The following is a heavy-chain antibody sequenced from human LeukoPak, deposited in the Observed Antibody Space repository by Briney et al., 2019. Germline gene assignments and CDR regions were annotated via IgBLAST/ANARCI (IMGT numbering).Heavy chain of an antibody. CDR3: ARVGGGYYYGMDV. CDR2: IYHSGST. D-gene: IGHD3-16*01. Sequence: PSETLSLTCAVSGGSISSGGYSWSWIRQPPGKGLEWIGYIYHSGSTYYNPSLKSRVTISVDRSKNQFSLKPSSVTAADTAVYYCARVGGGYYYGMDVWGQGTTVTVSS. J-gene: IGHJ6*02. CDR1: GGSISSGGYS. V-gene: IGHV4-30-2*01.